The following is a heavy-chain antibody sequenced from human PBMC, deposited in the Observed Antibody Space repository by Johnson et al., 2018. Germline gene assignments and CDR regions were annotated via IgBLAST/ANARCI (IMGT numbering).Heavy chain of an antibody. CDR1: GGSFRGYY. J-gene: IGHJ6*03. CDR3: ARAGRVRYPYSYYMDV. D-gene: IGHD1-14*01. CDR2: INHNENT. V-gene: IGHV4-34*01. Sequence: QVQLQQWGAGLLEPSETLSLTCAVYGGSFRGYYWSWIRQTPGKGLEWIGKINHNENTAYNPSLKSRVTITIDTSKGKVSLKLSSVTAADTAGYYCARAGRVRYPYSYYMDVWGKGNTVIVSS.